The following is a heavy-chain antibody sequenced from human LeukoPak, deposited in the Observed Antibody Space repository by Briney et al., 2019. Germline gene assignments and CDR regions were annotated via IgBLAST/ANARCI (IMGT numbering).Heavy chain of an antibody. CDR1: GYTFTDYY. V-gene: IGHV1-2*02. CDR2: INPNSGGT. Sequence: ASVKVSCKASGYTFTDYYMHWVRQAPGRGLEWMAWINPNSGGTDYAQKFQGRVTMTRDTSISTAYMELSRLRSDDTAVYYCARAYGSGNYATVYWGQGTLVTVSS. J-gene: IGHJ4*02. D-gene: IGHD3-10*01. CDR3: ARAYGSGNYATVY.